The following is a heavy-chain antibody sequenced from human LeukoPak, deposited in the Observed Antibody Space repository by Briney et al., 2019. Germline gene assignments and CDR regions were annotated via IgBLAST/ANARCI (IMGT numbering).Heavy chain of an antibody. CDR2: ISWNGATI. CDR3: GRIFNIWGTFRNT. J-gene: IGHJ4*02. CDR1: GFTFDDYA. V-gene: IGHV3-9*01. Sequence: GGSLRLSCAASGFTFDDYAMHWVRQAPGKGLEWVSGISWNGATIDYADSVKGRFTISRDNANNSVSLHMTALRAEDTAIYYCGRIFNIWGTFRNTWGQGTQVTVSS. D-gene: IGHD3-16*02.